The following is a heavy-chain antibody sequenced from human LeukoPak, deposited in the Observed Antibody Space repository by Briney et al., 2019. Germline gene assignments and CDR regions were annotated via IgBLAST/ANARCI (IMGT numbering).Heavy chain of an antibody. CDR2: INPNSGGT. V-gene: IGHV1-2*02. J-gene: IGHJ4*02. CDR3: ARVGYSGYDDFDY. D-gene: IGHD5-12*01. Sequence: GASVTVSFKASGYTFTGYYMHWVRQAPGQGLEWMGWINPNSGGTNYAQKFQGRVTMTRDTSISTAYMELSRLRSDDTAVYYCARVGYSGYDDFDYWGQGTLVTVSS. CDR1: GYTFTGYY.